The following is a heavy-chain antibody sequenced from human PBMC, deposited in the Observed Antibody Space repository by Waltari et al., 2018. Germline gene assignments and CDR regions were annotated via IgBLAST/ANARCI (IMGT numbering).Heavy chain of an antibody. V-gene: IGHV4-39*07. D-gene: IGHD3-10*01. CDR3: GRGGNGEFRESLSSDFYGLDV. CDR2: TSSTGGT. J-gene: IGHJ6*02. CDR1: GSHVHHPQYQ. Sequence: QLRQSGPGLVKPSATLDLTCPVSGSHVHHPQYQSRWIRQPPGKGLEWIGSTSSTGGTYYEPSLKSRVVIFTDMARNRFSLRLSSGTAADAAVYYCGRGGNGEFRESLSSDFYGLDVWGQGTTVVVSS.